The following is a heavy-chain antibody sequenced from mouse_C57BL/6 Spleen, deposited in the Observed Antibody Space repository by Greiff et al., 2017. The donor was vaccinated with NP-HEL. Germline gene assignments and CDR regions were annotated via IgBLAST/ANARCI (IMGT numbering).Heavy chain of an antibody. D-gene: IGHD1-1*01. CDR2: ISSGSSTI. CDR3: AMSGSSFWYFGV. J-gene: IGHJ1*03. CDR1: GFTFSDYG. V-gene: IGHV5-17*01. Sequence: EVQLVESGGGLVKPGGSLKLSCAASGFTFSDYGMHWVRQAPEKGLEWVAYISSGSSTIYYADTVKGRFTFSRDNANNTLFLQITSLRSEATAVYYCAMSGSSFWYFGVWRTGTTVTVSS.